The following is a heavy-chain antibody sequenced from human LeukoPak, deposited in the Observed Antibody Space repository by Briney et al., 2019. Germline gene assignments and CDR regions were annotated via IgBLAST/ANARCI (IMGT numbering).Heavy chain of an antibody. V-gene: IGHV3-7*01. Sequence: GGSLRLSCAASGFTFSSYWMSWVRQAPGKGLEWVANIKQDGSEKYYVDSVKGRFTISRDNAKNSLYLQMNSLRAEDTAVYYCARGASYGGNWGVDYWGQGTLVTVSS. CDR1: GFTFSSYW. J-gene: IGHJ4*02. CDR3: ARGASYGGNWGVDY. CDR2: IKQDGSEK. D-gene: IGHD4-23*01.